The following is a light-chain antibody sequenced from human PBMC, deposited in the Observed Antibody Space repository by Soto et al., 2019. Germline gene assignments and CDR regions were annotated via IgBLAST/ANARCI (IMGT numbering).Light chain of an antibody. CDR1: HDIRNY. CDR2: DAS. J-gene: IGKJ4*01. V-gene: IGKV1-33*01. CDR3: QQYDNLPLT. Sequence: DIQMTQSPSSLSASVGGRVTITCHASHDIRNYLNWYQQKPGKAPNLLIHDASRLETGVPSRFSGSGSGTDFILTISSLQPDDIATYHCQQYDNLPLTFGGGTKLDIK.